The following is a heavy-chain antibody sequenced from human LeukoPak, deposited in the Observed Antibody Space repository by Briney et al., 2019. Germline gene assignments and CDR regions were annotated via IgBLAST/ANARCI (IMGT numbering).Heavy chain of an antibody. CDR2: INHSGST. J-gene: IGHJ4*02. Sequence: PSETLSLTCAVYGGSFSGYYWSWIRQPPGKGLEWIGEINHSGSTNYNPSLKSRVTISVDTSKNQFSLKLSSMTAADTAVYYCARARGYIAAAGYDYWGQGTLVTVSS. D-gene: IGHD6-13*01. CDR3: ARARGYIAAAGYDY. V-gene: IGHV4-34*01. CDR1: GGSFSGYY.